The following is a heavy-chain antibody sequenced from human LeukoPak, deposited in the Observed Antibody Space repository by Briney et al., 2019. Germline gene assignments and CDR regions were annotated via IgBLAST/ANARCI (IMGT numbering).Heavy chain of an antibody. J-gene: IGHJ3*02. CDR3: AREGWFGELLENAFDI. V-gene: IGHV4-4*07. Sequence: SETLSLTCTVSGGSISSYYWSWIRQPAGKGLEWIGRIYTSGSTNYNPSLKSRVTMSVDTSKNQFSLKLSSVTAADTAVYYCAREGWFGELLENAFDIWGQGTMVTVSS. D-gene: IGHD3-10*01. CDR1: GGSISSYY. CDR2: IYTSGST.